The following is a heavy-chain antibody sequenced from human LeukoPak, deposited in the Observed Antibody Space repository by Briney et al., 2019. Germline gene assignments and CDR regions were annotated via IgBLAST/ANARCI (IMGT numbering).Heavy chain of an antibody. Sequence: PGGSLRLSCAASGFTFSDHYMDWVRQAPGKGLEWVGRTRDKANSYTTEYAASVKGRFTISRDDSLYLQMNSLKTEDTAVYYCARISHYAMDVWGQGTTVTVSS. J-gene: IGHJ6*02. CDR3: ARISHYAMDV. V-gene: IGHV3-72*01. CDR1: GFTFSDHY. CDR2: TRDKANSYTT.